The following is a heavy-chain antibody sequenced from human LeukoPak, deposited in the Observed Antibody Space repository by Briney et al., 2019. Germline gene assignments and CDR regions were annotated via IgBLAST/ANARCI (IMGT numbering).Heavy chain of an antibody. D-gene: IGHD3-10*01. V-gene: IGHV4-39*07. CDR3: ARPTHYYYGSEPYFDY. J-gene: IGHJ4*02. CDR2: IYYSGST. Sequence: SQTPSLTCTVSGGSISSYYWGWIRQPPGKGLEWIGSIYYSGSTYYNPSLKSRVTISVDTSKNQFSLKLSSVTAADTAVYYCARPTHYYYGSEPYFDYWGQGTLVTVSS. CDR1: GGSISSYY.